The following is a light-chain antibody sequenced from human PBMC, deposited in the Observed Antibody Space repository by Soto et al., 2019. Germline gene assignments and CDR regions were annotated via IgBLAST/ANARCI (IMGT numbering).Light chain of an antibody. J-gene: IGKJ4*01. CDR3: QQYYNTPLT. Sequence: ILMTQSPASLAVSLGERATINCKSSQSVLYSSNNKNYLTWYQQKPGQPPKLLIYWASTRESGVPDRFSGSGSGTDFTLTISSLQAEDVAVYYCQQYYNTPLTFGGGTNVDIK. CDR2: WAS. V-gene: IGKV4-1*01. CDR1: QSVLYSSNNKNY.